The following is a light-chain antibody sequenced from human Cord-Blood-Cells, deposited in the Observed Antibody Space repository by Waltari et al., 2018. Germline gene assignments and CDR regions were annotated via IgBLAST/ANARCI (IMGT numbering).Light chain of an antibody. Sequence: SSALTQDPAVSVALGQTVRITCQGDSLRSYYANWYQQKPGQAPVLVIYGKNNRPSGIPDRFAGSSSGNTASLTITGAQAEDEADYYCNSRDSSGNHLVFGGGTKLTVL. CDR2: GKN. CDR1: SLRSYY. J-gene: IGLJ2*01. CDR3: NSRDSSGNHLV. V-gene: IGLV3-19*01.